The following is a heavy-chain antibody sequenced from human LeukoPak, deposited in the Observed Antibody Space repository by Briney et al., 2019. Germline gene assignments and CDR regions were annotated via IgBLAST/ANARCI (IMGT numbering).Heavy chain of an antibody. Sequence: SETLSLTCTVSGGSIRSSYYYWGWIRQPPGKGLEWIGSIYYSGSTYYNPSLKSRVTISVDTSKNQFSLKLSSVTAADTAVYYCARLGGYSYGYRYFDYWGQGTLVTVSS. J-gene: IGHJ4*02. V-gene: IGHV4-39*01. CDR3: ARLGGYSYGYRYFDY. CDR1: GGSIRSSYYY. CDR2: IYYSGST. D-gene: IGHD5-18*01.